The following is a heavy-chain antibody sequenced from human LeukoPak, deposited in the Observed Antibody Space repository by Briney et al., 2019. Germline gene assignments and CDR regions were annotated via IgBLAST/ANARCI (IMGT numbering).Heavy chain of an antibody. J-gene: IGHJ4*02. V-gene: IGHV1-2*02. D-gene: IGHD3-22*01. CDR3: ASQTYYYDSSGLSPLGY. Sequence: AASVKVSCKASGYTFTGYYMHWVRQAPGQGLEWMGRINPNSGGTNYAQKFHGRVTMTRDTSNSTAYMELSRLRSDDTAVYYCASQTYYYDSSGLSPLGYWGQGTLVTVSS. CDR1: GYTFTGYY. CDR2: INPNSGGT.